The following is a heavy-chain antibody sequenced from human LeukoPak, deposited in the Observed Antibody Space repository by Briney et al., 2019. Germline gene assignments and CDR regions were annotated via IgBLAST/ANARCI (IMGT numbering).Heavy chain of an antibody. J-gene: IGHJ4*02. CDR3: AKFAEAKMATISTYFDY. CDR1: GFTFSSYG. D-gene: IGHD5-24*01. Sequence: GGSLRLSCAASGFTFSSYGMHWVRQAPGKGLEWVAVISYDGSNKYYADSVKGRFIISRDNSKNTLYLQMNSLRAGDTAVYYCAKFAEAKMATISTYFDYWGQGTLVTVSS. CDR2: ISYDGSNK. V-gene: IGHV3-30*18.